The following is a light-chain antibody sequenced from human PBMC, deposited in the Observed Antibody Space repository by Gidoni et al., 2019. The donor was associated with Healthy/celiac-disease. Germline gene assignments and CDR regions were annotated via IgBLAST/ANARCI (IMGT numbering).Light chain of an antibody. V-gene: IGLV3-21*04. CDR1: NIGSKS. CDR2: YDS. CDR3: QVWDSSKGV. J-gene: IGLJ2*01. Sequence: SSMLTQPPSVSVAPGKTARITCGGNNIGSKSVHWYQQKPGQAPVLVIYYDSDRPSGIPERFSGSNSGNTATLTISRVEAGDEADYYCQVWDSSKGVFGGGTKLTVL.